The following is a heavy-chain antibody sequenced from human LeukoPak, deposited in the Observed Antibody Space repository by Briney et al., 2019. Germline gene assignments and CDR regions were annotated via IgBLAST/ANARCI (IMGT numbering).Heavy chain of an antibody. V-gene: IGHV1-18*01. CDR1: GYSENFYG. CDR2: ISAQHGQT. CDR3: ARSFTTMVRGGNTVTPGGY. D-gene: IGHD3-10*01. Sequence: ASVKVSCKTSGYSENFYGITWVRQVAGQGLEWMGWISAQHGQTEYAPNSQDRVTMTTDAYTNTAYMELRSLRSDVTAVDYCARSFTTMVRGGNTVTPGGYWGQGTLVTVSS. J-gene: IGHJ4*02.